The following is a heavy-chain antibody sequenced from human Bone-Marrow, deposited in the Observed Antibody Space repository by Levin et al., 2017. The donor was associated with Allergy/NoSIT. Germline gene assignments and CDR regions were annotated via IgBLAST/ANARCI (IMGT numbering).Heavy chain of an antibody. Sequence: SQTLSLTCTVSGGSISSSSYYWGWIRQPPGKGLEWIGSIYYSGSTYYNPSLKSRVTISVDTSKNQFSLKLSSVTAADTAVYYWALSRGYGDHGSPFEDAFDIWGQGTMVTVSS. D-gene: IGHD4-17*01. V-gene: IGHV4-39*01. J-gene: IGHJ3*02. CDR1: GGSISSSSYY. CDR3: ALSRGYGDHGSPFEDAFDI. CDR2: IYYSGST.